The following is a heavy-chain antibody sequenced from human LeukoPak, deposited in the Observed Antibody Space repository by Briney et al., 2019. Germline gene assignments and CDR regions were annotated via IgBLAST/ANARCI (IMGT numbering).Heavy chain of an antibody. CDR3: ARDGGWYKRGLDHYYYYMDV. J-gene: IGHJ6*03. D-gene: IGHD6-19*01. CDR1: GMNFSNYW. CDR2: INSDGRIT. V-gene: IGHV3-74*01. Sequence: PGGFLRLSCATSGMNFSNYWMSWVRQAPGKGLVGVSRINSDGRITNYADSVKGRFTISRDNAKNSLYLQMNSLRGEDTALYYCARDGGWYKRGLDHYYYYMDVWGKGTTVTVSS.